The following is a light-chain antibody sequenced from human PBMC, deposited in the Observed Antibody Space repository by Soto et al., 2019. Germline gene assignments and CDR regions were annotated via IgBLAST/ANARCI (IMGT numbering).Light chain of an antibody. CDR2: GAS. V-gene: IGKV3-20*01. J-gene: IGKJ4*01. CDR3: QQYGSSPLT. CDR1: QSVSSN. Sequence: ILLTQSQGTLSLSPGERATLSCRASQSVSSNLAWYQQKPGQAPRLLIYGASSRATGIPDRFSGSGSGTDFTLTISRLEPEDFAVYYCQQYGSSPLTFGGGTKVDIK.